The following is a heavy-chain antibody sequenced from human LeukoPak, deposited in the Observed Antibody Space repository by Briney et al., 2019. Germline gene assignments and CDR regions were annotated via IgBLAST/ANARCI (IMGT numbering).Heavy chain of an antibody. CDR3: ARQRVPAAIRRPYYFDY. CDR1: GFTFDDYG. Sequence: RAGGSLRLSCAASGFTFDDYGMSWVRHAPGKGLEWVSGINWNGGSTGYADSVKGRFTISRDNAKNSLYLQMNSLRAEDTALYYCARQRVPAAIRRPYYFDYWGQGTLVTVSS. J-gene: IGHJ4*02. CDR2: INWNGGST. D-gene: IGHD2-2*02. V-gene: IGHV3-20*04.